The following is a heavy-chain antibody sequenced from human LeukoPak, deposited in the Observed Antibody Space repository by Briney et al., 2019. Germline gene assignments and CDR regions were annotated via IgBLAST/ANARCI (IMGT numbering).Heavy chain of an antibody. CDR1: GYTFTGYY. D-gene: IGHD2-2*01. V-gene: IGHV1-2*02. J-gene: IGHJ4*02. CDR3: ARVVVVPAATLDY. Sequence: ASVKVSCKASGYTFTGYYMHWVRQAPGQGLEWMGWINPNSGGTNYAQKFQGRVTMTRDAPISTAYMELSRLRSDDTAVYYCARVVVVPAATLDYWGQGTLVTVSS. CDR2: INPNSGGT.